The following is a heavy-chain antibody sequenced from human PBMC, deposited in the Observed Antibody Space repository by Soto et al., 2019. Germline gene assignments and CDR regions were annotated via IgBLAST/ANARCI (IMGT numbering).Heavy chain of an antibody. CDR2: IWYDGSNK. CDR1: GFTFSSYG. D-gene: IGHD3-16*02. Sequence: LRLSCAASGFTFSSYGMHWVRQAPGKGLEWVAVIWYDGSNKYYADSVKGRFTISRDNSKNTLYLQMNSLRAEDTAVYYCARGDYDYVWGSYRYLDYWGQGTLVTVSS. J-gene: IGHJ4*02. V-gene: IGHV3-33*01. CDR3: ARGDYDYVWGSYRYLDY.